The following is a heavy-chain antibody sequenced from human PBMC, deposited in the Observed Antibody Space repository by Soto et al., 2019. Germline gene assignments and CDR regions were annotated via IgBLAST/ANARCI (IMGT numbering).Heavy chain of an antibody. CDR1: GGTFSSYT. V-gene: IGHV1-69*02. CDR3: ARSNYYAGATYSLSLVF. Sequence: SVKVSCKASGGTFSSYTISWVRQAPGQGLEWMGRIIPFHGIPNYAQKFQGRVTITADKSTSTVYMELSSLTSEDTAMYYCARSNYYAGATYSLSLVFWGQATPVTAPQ. CDR2: IIPFHGIP. D-gene: IGHD3-10*01. J-gene: IGHJ4*02.